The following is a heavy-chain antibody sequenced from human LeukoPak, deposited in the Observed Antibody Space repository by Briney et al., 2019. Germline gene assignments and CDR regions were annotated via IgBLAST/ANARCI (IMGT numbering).Heavy chain of an antibody. J-gene: IGHJ4*02. CDR2: INHSGST. CDR1: GGSFSGYD. CDR3: ARGVAGYRPYAY. V-gene: IGHV4-34*01. Sequence: SETLSLTCAVYGGSFSGYDWSWIRQPPGKGLEWIGEINHSGSTNYNPSLKSRVTISIDTPKNQFSLRLNSVTAADTAVYYCARGVAGYRPYAYWGQGRLVTVSS. D-gene: IGHD2-2*01.